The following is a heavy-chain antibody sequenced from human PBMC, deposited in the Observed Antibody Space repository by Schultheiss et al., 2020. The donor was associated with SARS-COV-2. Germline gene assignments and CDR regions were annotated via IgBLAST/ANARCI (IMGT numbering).Heavy chain of an antibody. CDR3: ARPPYSSGGLEYWYFDL. V-gene: IGHV3-66*01. CDR2: IYSGGAT. D-gene: IGHD6-19*01. J-gene: IGHJ2*01. Sequence: GGSLRLSCAASGFTVSDNYMGWVRQAPGKGLQWVSVIYSGGATYYEDSVKGRFTISRDNSKNSLYLQMNSLRAEDTAVYYCARPPYSSGGLEYWYFDLWGRRAMVTVAS. CDR1: GFTVSDNY.